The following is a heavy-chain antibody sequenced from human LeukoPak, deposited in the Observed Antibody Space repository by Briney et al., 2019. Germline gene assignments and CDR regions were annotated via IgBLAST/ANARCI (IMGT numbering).Heavy chain of an antibody. V-gene: IGHV1-69*13. J-gene: IGHJ4*02. CDR2: IIPIFGTA. CDR3: AREWDYDTSGYYYYY. Sequence: SVKVSCKASGYTFTSYGISWVRQAPGQGLEWMGGIIPIFGTANYAQKFQGRVTITADESTRTAYMELSSLRSEDTAVYYCAREWDYDTSGYYYYYWGQGTLVTVSS. D-gene: IGHD3-22*01. CDR1: GYTFTSYG.